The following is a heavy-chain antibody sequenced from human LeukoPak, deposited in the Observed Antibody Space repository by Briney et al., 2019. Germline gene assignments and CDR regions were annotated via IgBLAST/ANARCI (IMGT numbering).Heavy chain of an antibody. D-gene: IGHD6-19*01. J-gene: IGHJ4*02. CDR2: IYYSGST. CDR1: GDSISSDTYQ. Sequence: SETLSLTCTVSGDSISSDTYQWGWIRQPPGKGLEWIGSIYYSGSTHYNPSLKSRVTISVDSSKTQFSLMLSSVTAADTAVYYCARVSSGWFTGVDYWGQGTLVTVSS. V-gene: IGHV4-39*01. CDR3: ARVSSGWFTGVDY.